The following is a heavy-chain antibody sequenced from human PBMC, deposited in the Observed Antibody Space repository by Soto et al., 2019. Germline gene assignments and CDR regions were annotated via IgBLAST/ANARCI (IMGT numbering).Heavy chain of an antibody. CDR1: GGSITRNDHY. V-gene: IGHV4-39*01. J-gene: IGHJ4*02. CDR2: IKSSGST. Sequence: QLQLQESGPGLVRPSETLSLICTVSGGSITRNDHYWGWIRQSPGKGLEWIGDIKSSGSTNYNLSLKSRFSMSVETSKNQFYLKMNSVTAADTAVYYCARLGSSGWYQGSYFDYWGQGTLVTVSS. CDR3: ARLGSSGWYQGSYFDY. D-gene: IGHD6-19*01.